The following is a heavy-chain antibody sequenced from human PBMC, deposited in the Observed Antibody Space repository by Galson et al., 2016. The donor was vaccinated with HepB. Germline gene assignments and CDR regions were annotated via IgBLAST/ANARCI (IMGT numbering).Heavy chain of an antibody. CDR1: SFILQDYT. Sequence: SLRLSCAGSSFILQDYTMHWVRQPPGKGLEWVSGISWDGDSTYYADSVQGRLTVSRDNSKNSLYLEMNSLRTYDTALYYCAKGPTPGSSPYYYSGMDIWGQGTTVTVS. V-gene: IGHV3-43*01. J-gene: IGHJ6*02. D-gene: IGHD6-13*01. CDR3: AKGPTPGSSPYYYSGMDI. CDR2: ISWDGDST.